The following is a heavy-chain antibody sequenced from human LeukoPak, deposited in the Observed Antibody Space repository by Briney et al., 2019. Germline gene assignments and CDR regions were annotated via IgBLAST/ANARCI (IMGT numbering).Heavy chain of an antibody. CDR2: INHSGST. CDR3: ARRIVATKSSYDY. J-gene: IGHJ4*02. V-gene: IGHV4-34*01. D-gene: IGHD5-12*01. CDR1: GGSFSGYY. Sequence: SETLSLTCAVYGGSFSGYYWSWIRQPPGKGLEWIGEINHSGSTNYNPSLKSRVTISVDTSKKQFSLKLSSVTAADTAVYYCARRIVATKSSYDYWGQGTLVTVSS.